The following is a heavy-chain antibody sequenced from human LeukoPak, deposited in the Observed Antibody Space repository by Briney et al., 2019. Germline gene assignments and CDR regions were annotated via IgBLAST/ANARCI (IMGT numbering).Heavy chain of an antibody. V-gene: IGHV4-59*01. CDR2: IHYSGRT. CDR3: ARAGGHSGFEVYYFDY. J-gene: IGHJ4*02. CDR1: GGSISSYY. D-gene: IGHD5-12*01. Sequence: SETLSLTCTVSGGSISSYYWSWIRQSPGKGLEWIGYIHYSGRTNYNPSLKSRVTTSVDTSKNQFSLRVTTVTAADTAVYYCARAGGHSGFEVYYFDYWGQGTLVTVSS.